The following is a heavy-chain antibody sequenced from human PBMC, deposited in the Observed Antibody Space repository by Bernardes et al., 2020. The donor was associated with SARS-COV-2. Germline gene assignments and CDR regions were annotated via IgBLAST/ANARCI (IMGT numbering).Heavy chain of an antibody. CDR2: IDNAGDT. CDR1: GFTFGAYD. D-gene: IGHD3-16*01. Sequence: GGSLRLSCAASGFTFGAYDMHWVRQAPGRSLEWVSGIDNAGDTNYIDSVKSRFTISRENAENSVSLEMNSLKDGDSGVYYCARARASFGYAMDVWGQGTTVTVPS. J-gene: IGHJ6*02. CDR3: ARARASFGYAMDV. V-gene: IGHV3-13*01.